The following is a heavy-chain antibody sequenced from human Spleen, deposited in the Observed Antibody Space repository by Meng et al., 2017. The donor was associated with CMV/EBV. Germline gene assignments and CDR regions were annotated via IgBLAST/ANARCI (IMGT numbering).Heavy chain of an antibody. D-gene: IGHD2-15*01. Sequence: GESLKISCAASGFTLSSYAMNWVRQAPGKGLEWVSAISGSGGSTYYADSVKGRFTISRDNSKNTLYLQMNSLRAEDTAVYYCAKANVGGSDYFYYYGMDVWGQGTTVTVSS. CDR2: ISGSGGST. J-gene: IGHJ6*02. V-gene: IGHV3-23*01. CDR3: AKANVGGSDYFYYYGMDV. CDR1: GFTLSSYA.